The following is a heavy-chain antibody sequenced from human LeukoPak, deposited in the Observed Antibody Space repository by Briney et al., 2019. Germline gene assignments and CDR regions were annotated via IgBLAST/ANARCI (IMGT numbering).Heavy chain of an antibody. CDR1: GGSISSYY. Sequence: PETLSLTCTVSGGSISSYYWSWIRQPPGKGLEWIGYIYYSGSTNYNPSLKSRVTISVDTSKNQFSLKLSSVTAADTAVYYCARGLPAALYYYYYYMDVWGKGTTVTVSS. V-gene: IGHV4-59*01. CDR2: IYYSGST. D-gene: IGHD2-2*01. CDR3: ARGLPAALYYYYYYMDV. J-gene: IGHJ6*03.